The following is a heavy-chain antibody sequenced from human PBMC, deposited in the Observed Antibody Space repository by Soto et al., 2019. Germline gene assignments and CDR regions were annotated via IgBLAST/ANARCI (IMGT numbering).Heavy chain of an antibody. J-gene: IGHJ5*02. V-gene: IGHV1-46*01. CDR3: ARDGTHILEWLLRNRYNWFDP. D-gene: IGHD3-3*01. Sequence: ASVKVSCKASGYTFTSYYMHWVRQAPGQGLEWMGIINPSGGSTSYAQKFQGRVTMTRDTSTSTVYMELSSLRSEDTAVYYCARDGTHILEWLLRNRYNWFDPRGQGTLVTVSS. CDR1: GYTFTSYY. CDR2: INPSGGST.